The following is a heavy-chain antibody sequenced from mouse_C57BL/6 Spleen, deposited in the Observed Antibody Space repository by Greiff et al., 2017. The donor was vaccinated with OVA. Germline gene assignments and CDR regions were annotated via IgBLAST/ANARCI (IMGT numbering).Heavy chain of an antibody. V-gene: IGHV1-82*01. D-gene: IGHD3-2*02. CDR2: IYPGDGDT. CDR3: ARLGQPRPDY. Sequence: QVQLQQSGPELVKPGASVKISCKASGYAFSSSWMNWVKQRPGKGLEWIGRIYPGDGDTNYTGKFQGKATLTADKSSSTAYMLLSSLTSEDSAVYFCARLGQPRPDYWGQGTSLTVSS. J-gene: IGHJ2*02. CDR1: GYAFSSSW.